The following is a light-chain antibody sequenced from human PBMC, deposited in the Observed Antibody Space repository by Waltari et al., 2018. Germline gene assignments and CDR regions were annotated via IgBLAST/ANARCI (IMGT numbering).Light chain of an antibody. Sequence: QSVLTQPPSASGTPGQRVTTPCSGSSSNIGNNYVYWYQQFLGTAPQLLTYRHNHRPSGVPDRFSGSKSGTSASLAISGLRSEDEAAYYCAAWDDSLTAYVFGTGTKVTVL. CDR3: AAWDDSLTAYV. CDR1: SSNIGNNY. V-gene: IGLV1-47*01. J-gene: IGLJ1*01. CDR2: RHN.